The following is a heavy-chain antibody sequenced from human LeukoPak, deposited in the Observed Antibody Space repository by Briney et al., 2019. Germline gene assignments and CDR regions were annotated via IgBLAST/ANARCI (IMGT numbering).Heavy chain of an antibody. D-gene: IGHD1-26*01. V-gene: IGHV1-2*06. Sequence: ASVKVSCKASGYTFTGYYMHWVRQAPGQGLEWMGRINPNSGGTNYAQKFQGRVTMTRDTSISTAYMELSRLRSDDTAVYYCARDLYSGSYFYYFDYWGQETLVTVSS. CDR3: ARDLYSGSYFYYFDY. CDR1: GYTFTGYY. CDR2: INPNSGGT. J-gene: IGHJ4*02.